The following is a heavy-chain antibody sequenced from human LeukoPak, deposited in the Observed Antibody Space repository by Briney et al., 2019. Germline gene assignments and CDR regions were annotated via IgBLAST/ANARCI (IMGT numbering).Heavy chain of an antibody. J-gene: IGHJ4*02. Sequence: ASVKVSCKASGYTFTTYDNNWVRQATGQGLEWMGWMNPNSGNTDYAQKFQGRVTMTRNTSITTAFMELNNLRSEDTAVYYCARGPPEHPQGYWGQGTLVTVSS. V-gene: IGHV1-8*01. CDR1: GYTFTTYD. CDR2: MNPNSGNT. D-gene: IGHD1-14*01. CDR3: ARGPPEHPQGY.